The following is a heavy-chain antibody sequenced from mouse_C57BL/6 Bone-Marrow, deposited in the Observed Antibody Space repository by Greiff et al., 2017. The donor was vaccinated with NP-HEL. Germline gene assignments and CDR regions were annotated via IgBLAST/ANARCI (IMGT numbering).Heavy chain of an antibody. CDR2: INYDGSST. CDR3: ARGGITTVVAPYWYFDV. Sequence: EVHLVESEGGLVQPGSSMKLSCTASGFTFSDYYMAWVRQVPEKGLEWVANINYDGSSTYYLDSLKSRFIISRDNAKNILYLQMSSLKSEDTATYYCARGGITTVVAPYWYFDVWGTGTTVTVSS. V-gene: IGHV5-16*01. D-gene: IGHD1-1*01. CDR1: GFTFSDYY. J-gene: IGHJ1*03.